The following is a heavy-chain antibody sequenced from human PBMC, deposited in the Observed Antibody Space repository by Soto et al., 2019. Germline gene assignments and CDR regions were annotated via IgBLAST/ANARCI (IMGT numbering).Heavy chain of an antibody. Sequence: ASVKVSCKASGYTFTSYAMHWVRQAPGQGLEWMGWISAYNGNTNYAQKLQGRVTMTTDTSTSTAYMELRSLRSDDTAVYYCARELRGHSYRHDYWGQGTLVTVSS. CDR3: ARELRGHSYRHDY. V-gene: IGHV1-18*01. J-gene: IGHJ4*02. CDR2: ISAYNGNT. D-gene: IGHD5-18*01. CDR1: GYTFTSYA.